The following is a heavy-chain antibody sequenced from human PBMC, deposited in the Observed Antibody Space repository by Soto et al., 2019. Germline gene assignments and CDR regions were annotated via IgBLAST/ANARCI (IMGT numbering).Heavy chain of an antibody. D-gene: IGHD5-18*01. J-gene: IGHJ4*02. CDR3: AKGSSAYSYGVAGFDY. CDR2: ISYDGINK. V-gene: IGHV3-30*18. CDR1: VFTFRSYG. Sequence: GGPLRLSCAAPVFTFRSYGMHWVRQAPGKGLEWVAVISYDGINKYYADSVKGRFTISRDNPKNTLYLQMNSLRAEDTAVYYCAKGSSAYSYGVAGFDYWGQGTLVTVSS.